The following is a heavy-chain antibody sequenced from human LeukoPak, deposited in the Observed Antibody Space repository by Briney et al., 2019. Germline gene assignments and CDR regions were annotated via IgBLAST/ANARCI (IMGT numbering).Heavy chain of an antibody. D-gene: IGHD3-16*01. CDR2: ISAYNGNT. J-gene: IGHJ6*04. CDR3: ARRPPYYSLEHYGMDV. Sequence: RASVKVSCKASGYTFTSYGISWVRQAPGQGLEWMGWISAYNGNTNYAQKLQGRVTMTTDTSTSTAYMELRSLRSDDTAVYYCARRPPYYSLEHYGMDVWGKGTTVTVSS. CDR1: GYTFTSYG. V-gene: IGHV1-18*01.